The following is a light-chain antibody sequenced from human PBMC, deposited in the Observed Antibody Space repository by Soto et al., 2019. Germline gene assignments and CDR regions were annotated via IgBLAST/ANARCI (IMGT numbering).Light chain of an antibody. V-gene: IGKV3-15*01. Sequence: EMVMTQSPATLSVSPGERATLSCRASQNLSRNLAWYQQQPGQAPRLLIYGASTRATGIPARFSGSGSGTDLTLTISSLQSEDVEVYYCQQYDNWPHTFGQGTKLEIK. J-gene: IGKJ2*01. CDR3: QQYDNWPHT. CDR2: GAS. CDR1: QNLSRN.